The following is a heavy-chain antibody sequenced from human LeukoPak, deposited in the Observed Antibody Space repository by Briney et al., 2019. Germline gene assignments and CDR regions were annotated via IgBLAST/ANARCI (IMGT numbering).Heavy chain of an antibody. D-gene: IGHD5-12*01. J-gene: IGHJ4*02. CDR3: ARGSGYDRYYFDY. Sequence: PGGALRLSCAASGFTFSSYGMHWVRQAPGKGLEWVAVIWYDGSNKYYAYSVKGRFTISRDNSKNTLYLQMNSLRAEDTAVYYCARGSGYDRYYFDYWGQGTLVTVSS. V-gene: IGHV3-33*01. CDR2: IWYDGSNK. CDR1: GFTFSSYG.